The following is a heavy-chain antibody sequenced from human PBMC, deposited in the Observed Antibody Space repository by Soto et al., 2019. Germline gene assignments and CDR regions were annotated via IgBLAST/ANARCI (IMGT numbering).Heavy chain of an antibody. CDR1: GFAFSNYE. CDR3: ARESFSASPNFFDY. J-gene: IGHJ4*02. Sequence: PXVSLRLSCAASGFAFSNYEMNWVRQAPGKGLEWVSYISLSGSTIYYADSVKGRLTISRDDAKNSLYLQMDSLRADDTAVYYCARESFSASPNFFDYWGQGTMVTVSS. CDR2: ISLSGSTI. V-gene: IGHV3-48*03. D-gene: IGHD3-3*02.